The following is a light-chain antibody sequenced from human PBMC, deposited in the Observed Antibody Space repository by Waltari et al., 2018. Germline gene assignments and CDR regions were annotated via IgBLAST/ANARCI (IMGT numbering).Light chain of an antibody. J-gene: IGLJ3*02. V-gene: IGLV1-40*01. CDR2: GHN. CDR3: QSYDSSLSGAWV. CDR1: SANIGAGSD. Sequence: QSVLTQPPSVSGAPGQRVTISCTGSSANIGAGSDVHWFQQLPGTAPKLLIYGHNNRPSGVPDRFSGSKSGTSASLAISGLQAEDEADYHCQSYDSSLSGAWVFGGGTKLTVL.